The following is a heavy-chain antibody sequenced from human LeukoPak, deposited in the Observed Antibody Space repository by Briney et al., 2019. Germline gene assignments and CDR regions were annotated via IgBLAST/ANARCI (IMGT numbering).Heavy chain of an antibody. Sequence: SETLSLTCSVSGDSIRSGGFHWNWIRQPAGKGLEWIGRIYITGSTDYNPSLKSRVTMSVDTSNNQFSLKLTSVTAADTAVYYCAKSWGYAANSLHIQHWGQGARVIVSA. V-gene: IGHV4-61*02. CDR3: AKSWGYAANSLHIQH. D-gene: IGHD4-23*01. CDR1: GDSIRSGGFH. J-gene: IGHJ1*01. CDR2: IYITGST.